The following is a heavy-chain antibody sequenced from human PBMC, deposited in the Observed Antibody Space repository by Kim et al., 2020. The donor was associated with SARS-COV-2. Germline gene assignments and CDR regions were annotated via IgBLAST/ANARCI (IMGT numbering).Heavy chain of an antibody. V-gene: IGHV3-23*01. Sequence: GGSLRLSCAASGFTFSRYAMSWVRQAPGKGLEWVSVISGSGGSTYYADSVKGRFTISRDKSKNTLYLQMNSLRAEDTAVYYCAKALGLYYFDYWGQGTLVTVA. CDR1: GFTFSRYA. J-gene: IGHJ4*02. CDR2: ISGSGGST. CDR3: AKALGLYYFDY.